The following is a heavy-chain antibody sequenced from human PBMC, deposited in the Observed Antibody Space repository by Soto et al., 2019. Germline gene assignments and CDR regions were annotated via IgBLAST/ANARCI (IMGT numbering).Heavy chain of an antibody. J-gene: IGHJ5*02. CDR1: GGTVASSHW. D-gene: IGHD2-21*02. CDR2: VYHTGDT. V-gene: IGHV4-4*02. Sequence: SETLSLTCGVSGGTVASSHWWSWVRQSPGRGLEWIGNVYHTGDTNFNPSLQSRVTFSVDKSNNQFSLRLTSVTAADTAVYLCAREIVTAGGNNYFDPWGPGTLVTVSS. CDR3: AREIVTAGGNNYFDP.